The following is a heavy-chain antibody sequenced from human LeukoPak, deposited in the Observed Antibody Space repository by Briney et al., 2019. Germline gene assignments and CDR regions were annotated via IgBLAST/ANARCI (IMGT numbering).Heavy chain of an antibody. D-gene: IGHD6-19*01. V-gene: IGHV3-33*01. CDR2: IWYDGSNK. Sequence: PGRSLRLSCAASGFTFRSYGMHWVRQAPGKGQEWVAVIWYDGSNKYYADSVKGRFTVSRDNSKNTLYLQMNSLRAEDTAVYYCATAVASSSGWYADYWGQGTLVTVSS. J-gene: IGHJ4*02. CDR3: ATAVASSSGWYADY. CDR1: GFTFRSYG.